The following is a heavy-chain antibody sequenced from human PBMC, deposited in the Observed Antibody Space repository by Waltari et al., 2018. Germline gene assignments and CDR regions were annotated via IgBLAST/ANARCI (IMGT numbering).Heavy chain of an antibody. Sequence: EVQLVDSGGGLVKPGGSLRLSCAASGFTFSTYSMNWVRQVPGKGLEGVSSIRCSSSSIYYADSVKGRFTISRDNAKNSLDLQMNSLRSEDTAVYYCARSKGSSPRYYFDYWGQGTLVTVSS. J-gene: IGHJ4*02. V-gene: IGHV3-21*01. CDR3: ARSKGSSPRYYFDY. CDR2: IRCSSSSI. D-gene: IGHD6-19*01. CDR1: GFTFSTYS.